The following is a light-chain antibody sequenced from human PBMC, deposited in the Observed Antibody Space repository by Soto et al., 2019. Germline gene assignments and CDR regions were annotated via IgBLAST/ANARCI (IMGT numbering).Light chain of an antibody. J-gene: IGKJ1*01. Sequence: DIQMTQSPSSLSASVGGRVTITCRAIQSISSYLNWYQQKPGQAPKLLIYAASSLQSGVPSRFSGSGSGTDFTLTISSLQPEDFETYYCQQSYSNPWTFGQGTKVDIK. V-gene: IGKV1-39*01. CDR3: QQSYSNPWT. CDR2: AAS. CDR1: QSISSY.